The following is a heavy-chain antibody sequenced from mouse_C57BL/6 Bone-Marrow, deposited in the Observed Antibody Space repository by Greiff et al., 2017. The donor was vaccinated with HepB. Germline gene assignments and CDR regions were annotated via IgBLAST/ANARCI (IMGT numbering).Heavy chain of an antibody. Sequence: QVQLQQPGAELVKPGASVKLSCKASGYTFTSYWMHWVKQRPGRGLEWIGRIDPGDGDTNYNGKFKGKATLTADKSSSTAYMQLSSLTSEDSAVYFCARGEAYGNYVDYFDYWGQGTTLTVSS. CDR2: IDPGDGDT. V-gene: IGHV1-62-3*01. CDR3: ARGEAYGNYVDYFDY. D-gene: IGHD2-1*01. CDR1: GYTFTSYW. J-gene: IGHJ2*01.